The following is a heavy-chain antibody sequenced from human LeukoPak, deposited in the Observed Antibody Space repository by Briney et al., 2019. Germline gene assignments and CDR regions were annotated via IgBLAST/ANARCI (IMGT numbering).Heavy chain of an antibody. D-gene: IGHD1-26*01. CDR1: GLTFLDYS. CDR2: ISADGTNT. Sequence: PGGSLSFSGAAFGLTFLDYSFPWAGKAQGKGLEGVFLISADGTNTYYADSVKGRFTISRDNSKNSLYLQMNSLRTEDSAFYYCAKCGDGESYYRYLDYWGQGALVTVSS. J-gene: IGHJ4*02. CDR3: AKCGDGESYYRYLDY. V-gene: IGHV3-43*02.